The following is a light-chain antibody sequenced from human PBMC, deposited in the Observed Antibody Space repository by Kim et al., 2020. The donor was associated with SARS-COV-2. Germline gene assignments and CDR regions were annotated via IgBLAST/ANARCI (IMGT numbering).Light chain of an antibody. J-gene: IGKJ4*01. CDR1: QDISNH. CDR3: HHYRIYPPT. CDR2: AAS. Sequence: DIQMTQSPSSLSASVGDRVTITCRASQDISNHLAWFQQIPGKAPKPLIYAASKLQGGVPARFGGSGSGTQFTLTIASLQPEDVATYYSHHYRIYPPTFGGGTKMDSK. V-gene: IGKV1-16*01.